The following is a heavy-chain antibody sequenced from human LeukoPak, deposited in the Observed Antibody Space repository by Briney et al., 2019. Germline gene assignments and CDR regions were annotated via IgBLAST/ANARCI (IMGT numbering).Heavy chain of an antibody. Sequence: PGGSLRLSCAASGFPFRDYVMSWVRQAPGKGLEWVSYINHNAELIYYADSVKGRFTISRDNGKNSLYLQMNSLRDEDTAVYYCAADSDWAIHYWGQGTRVTVSS. J-gene: IGHJ4*02. CDR3: AADSDWAIHY. CDR1: GFPFRDYV. V-gene: IGHV3-48*02. CDR2: INHNAELI. D-gene: IGHD2-21*02.